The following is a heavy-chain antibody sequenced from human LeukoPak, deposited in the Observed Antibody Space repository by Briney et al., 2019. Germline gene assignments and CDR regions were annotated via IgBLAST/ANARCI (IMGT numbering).Heavy chain of an antibody. Sequence: GGSLRLSCAASGFTFSSYGMHWVRQAPGKGLEWVAVISYDGSNKYYADSVKGRFTISRDNAKNSLCLQMSSLRAEDTAVYYCARPAGYDSSGYYWWGAFDIWGQGTMVTVSS. CDR3: ARPAGYDSSGYYWWGAFDI. CDR1: GFTFSSYG. CDR2: ISYDGSNK. D-gene: IGHD3-22*01. J-gene: IGHJ3*02. V-gene: IGHV3-30*03.